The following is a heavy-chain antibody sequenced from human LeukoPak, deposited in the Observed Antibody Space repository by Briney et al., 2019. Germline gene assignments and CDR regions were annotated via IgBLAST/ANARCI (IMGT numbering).Heavy chain of an antibody. CDR2: IIPIFGTA. V-gene: IGHV1-69*05. Sequence: GSSVKVSCKASGGTFSSYAISWVRQAPGQGLEWMGRIIPIFGTANYAQKLQGRVTMTTDTSTSTAYMELRSLRSDDTAVYYCARDTGWELSSPFDYWGQGTLVTVSS. J-gene: IGHJ4*02. CDR1: GGTFSSYA. CDR3: ARDTGWELSSPFDY. D-gene: IGHD1-26*01.